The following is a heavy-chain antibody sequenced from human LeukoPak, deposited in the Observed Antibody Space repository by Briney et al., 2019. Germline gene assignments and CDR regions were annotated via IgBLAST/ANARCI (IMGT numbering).Heavy chain of an antibody. Sequence: PGGSLRLSCAASGFTFSMYWMLWVRQAPGKGLESDSRINTDGTVTTYADSVKGRFTVSRDNADNTMFLQMNSVRDEDTAVYYCATKQWLAPPPDSWGQGTPVTVSS. D-gene: IGHD6-19*01. CDR3: ATKQWLAPPPDS. CDR2: INTDGTVT. V-gene: IGHV3-74*01. CDR1: GFTFSMYW. J-gene: IGHJ4*02.